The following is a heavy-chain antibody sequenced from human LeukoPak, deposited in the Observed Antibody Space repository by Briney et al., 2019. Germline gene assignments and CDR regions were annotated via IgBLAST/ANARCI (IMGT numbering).Heavy chain of an antibody. CDR1: GFGFSSYA. CDR2: IRHDGGHL. V-gene: IGHV3-30*02. J-gene: IGHJ3*01. D-gene: IGHD3-16*01. Sequence: GGSLRLSCAASGFGFSSYAMHWVRQAPGKGLEWVAFIRHDGGHLYHGDSVKGRFTISRDNSKSTLYLEMTSLRPEDTAVYYCAKVRLLGALDDAFDVWGQGTMVTVSS. CDR3: AKVRLLGALDDAFDV.